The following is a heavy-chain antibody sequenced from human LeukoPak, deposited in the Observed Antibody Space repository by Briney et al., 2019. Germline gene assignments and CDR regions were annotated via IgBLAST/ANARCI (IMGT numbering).Heavy chain of an antibody. CDR2: IYHSGST. J-gene: IGHJ6*03. V-gene: IGHV4-38-2*01. CDR1: GYSISSGYY. D-gene: IGHD1-26*01. CDR3: ARSWDYYYYYYMDA. Sequence: SETLSLTCAVSGYSISSGYYWGWIRQPPGKGLDWIGSIYHSGSTYYNPSLKSRVTISVDTSKNQFSLKLSSVTAADTAVYYCARSWDYYYYYYMDAWGKGTTVTVSS.